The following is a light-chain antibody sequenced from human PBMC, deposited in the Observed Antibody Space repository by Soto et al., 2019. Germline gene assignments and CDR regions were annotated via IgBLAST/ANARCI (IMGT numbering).Light chain of an antibody. CDR1: SSDVGSYNH. CDR3: VSYGGSSTFRV. V-gene: IGLV2-23*02. CDR2: EVS. J-gene: IGLJ3*02. Sequence: QSALTQPASVSGSPGQSITISCTGTSSDVGSYNHVSWYQQQPGKAPKLMIYEVSKRPSGVSNRFSVSKSGNTASLTSSGLQAEDEGEYYCVSYGGSSTFRVFGGGTKLTVL.